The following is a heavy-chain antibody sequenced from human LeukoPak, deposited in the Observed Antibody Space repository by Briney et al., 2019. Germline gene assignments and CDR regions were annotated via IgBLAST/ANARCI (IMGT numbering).Heavy chain of an antibody. CDR1: GGSISSYY. D-gene: IGHD6-13*01. V-gene: IGHV4-59*01. CDR3: AREDVAAAGTVIDY. CDR2: IYYSGST. Sequence: KPSETLSLTCTVSGGSISSYYWSWIRQPPGKGLEWIGYIYYSGSTNYNPSLKSRVTISVDTSKNQFSLKLSSVTAADTAVYYCAREDVAAAGTVIDYWGQGTLVTVSS. J-gene: IGHJ4*02.